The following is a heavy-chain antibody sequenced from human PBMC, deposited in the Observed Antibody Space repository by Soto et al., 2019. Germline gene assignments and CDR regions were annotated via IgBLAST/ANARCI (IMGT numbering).Heavy chain of an antibody. J-gene: IGHJ6*02. V-gene: IGHV4-39*01. CDR2: IYYSGST. CDR1: WGSISSISYY. D-gene: IGHD6-13*01. Sequence: LELMSLSCSVSWGSISSISYYWVWKNQPPGKGLEWIGSIYYSGSTYYNPSLKSRVTISVDTSKNQFSLKLSSVTAADTAVYYCARHSSSWHAYGMDVWGQGTTVTVSS. CDR3: ARHSSSWHAYGMDV.